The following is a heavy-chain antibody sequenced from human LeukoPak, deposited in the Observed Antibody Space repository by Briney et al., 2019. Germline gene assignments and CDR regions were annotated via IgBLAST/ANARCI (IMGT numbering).Heavy chain of an antibody. CDR2: VSGSGDTT. Sequence: GGSLRLSCAASGFTFSTNAMNWVRQAPGKGLEWVATVSGSGDTTKYADSVKSRFTISRDNSKNTLYLEVNSLRAEATAVYYCARELVDTLTYYSGMDVWGQGTTVTASS. CDR3: ARELVDTLTYYSGMDV. J-gene: IGHJ6*02. CDR1: GFTFSTNA. V-gene: IGHV3-23*01. D-gene: IGHD5-18*01.